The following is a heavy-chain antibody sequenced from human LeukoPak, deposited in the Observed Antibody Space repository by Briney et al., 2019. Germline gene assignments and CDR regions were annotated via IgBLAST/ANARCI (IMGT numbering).Heavy chain of an antibody. V-gene: IGHV3-23*01. J-gene: IGHJ3*02. CDR2: ISGSGGST. D-gene: IGHD3-22*01. CDR3: AEVDYYDTNAFDI. CDR1: GFTFSSYA. Sequence: QSGGSLRLSCAASGFTFSSYAMSWVRQAPGKGLEWVSAISGSGGSTYYADSVKGRFTISRDNSKNTLYLQMNSLRAEDTAVYYCAEVDYYDTNAFDIWGQGTMVTVSS.